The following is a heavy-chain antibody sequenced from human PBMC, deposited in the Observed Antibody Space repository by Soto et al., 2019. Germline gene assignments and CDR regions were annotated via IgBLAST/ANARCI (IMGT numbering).Heavy chain of an antibody. V-gene: IGHV4-59*08. D-gene: IGHD4-17*01. CDR1: GGSISSYY. CDR3: ARRYGDCFDF. Sequence: QVQLQESGPGLVKPSETLSLTCTVSGGSISSYYWSWIRQPPGKGLEWIGYIYYSGNTNYNPSLKSRVTISVDTSKNQCSLKLSSVTAADTAVYYCARRYGDCFDFWGQGTLVTVSS. CDR2: IYYSGNT. J-gene: IGHJ4*02.